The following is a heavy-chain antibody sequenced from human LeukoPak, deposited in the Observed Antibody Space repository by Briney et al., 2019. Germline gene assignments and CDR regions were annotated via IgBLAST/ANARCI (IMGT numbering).Heavy chain of an antibody. Sequence: GGSLRLSCAASGFTFSSYAMSWVRQAPGKGLEWVSGISGSGGATYYADSVRGRFTVSRDNSKNTLYLQMSSLRAEDTALYFCARVLSIGFHYDYWGPGTLVTVSS. CDR1: GFTFSSYA. CDR2: ISGSGGAT. D-gene: IGHD3-22*01. CDR3: ARVLSIGFHYDY. J-gene: IGHJ4*02. V-gene: IGHV3-23*01.